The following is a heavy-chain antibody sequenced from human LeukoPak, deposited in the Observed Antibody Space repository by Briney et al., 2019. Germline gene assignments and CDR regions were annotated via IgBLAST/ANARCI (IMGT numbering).Heavy chain of an antibody. CDR3: ARRGSLGYCSGGSCYADAFDI. Sequence: GASVKVSCKASGFTFTSSAMQWVRQARGQRLEWIGWIVVGSGNTNYAQKFQERVTITRDMSTSTAYMELSSLRSEDTAVYYCARRGSLGYCSGGSCYADAFDIWGQGTMVTVSS. J-gene: IGHJ3*02. CDR1: GFTFTSSA. CDR2: IVVGSGNT. V-gene: IGHV1-58*02. D-gene: IGHD2-15*01.